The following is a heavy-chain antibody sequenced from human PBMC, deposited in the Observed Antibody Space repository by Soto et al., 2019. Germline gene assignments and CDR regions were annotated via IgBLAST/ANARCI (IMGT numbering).Heavy chain of an antibody. CDR3: ARAYYDILAGSSDAFDI. Sequence: ASVKVSCKASGYTFTSYYMHWVRQAPGQGLEWMGIINPSGGSTSYAQKFQGRVTVTRDTSTSTVYMELSSLRSEDTAVYYCARAYYDILAGSSDAFDIWGQGTMVTVSS. CDR2: INPSGGST. J-gene: IGHJ3*02. CDR1: GYTFTSYY. D-gene: IGHD3-9*01. V-gene: IGHV1-46*01.